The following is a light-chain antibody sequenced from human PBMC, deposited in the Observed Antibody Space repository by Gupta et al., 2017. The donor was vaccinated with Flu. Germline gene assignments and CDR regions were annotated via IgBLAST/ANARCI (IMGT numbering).Light chain of an antibody. CDR3: YQDYEVPPN. J-gene: IGKJ2*01. CDR2: YSF. V-gene: IGKV1-33*01. CDR1: QAISNI. Sequence: DIQMTQSPSSLSASVADRITITCQASQAISNILNWYQQRPGRGPTLLLYYSFNPQTGVIPRFSGSSSSTEFTLTIISLQPEDIATYYCYQDYEVPPNFGQGTKVEI.